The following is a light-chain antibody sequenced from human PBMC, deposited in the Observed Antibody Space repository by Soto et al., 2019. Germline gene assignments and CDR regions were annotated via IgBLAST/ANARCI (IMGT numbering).Light chain of an antibody. CDR2: GAS. V-gene: IGKV3D-15*01. CDR1: QSVSSN. Sequence: VVMTQSPATLSVSPGERATLSCRASQSVSSNLAWYQQNPGQAPRLLIYGASTRATGIPVKFSGSGSGTEFTLTISSLRSEDFVVYYCQQYNNWPRTFGQGTRLEIK. CDR3: QQYNNWPRT. J-gene: IGKJ5*01.